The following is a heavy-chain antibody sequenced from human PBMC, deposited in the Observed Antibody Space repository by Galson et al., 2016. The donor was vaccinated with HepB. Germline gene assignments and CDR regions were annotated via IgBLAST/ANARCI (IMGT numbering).Heavy chain of an antibody. D-gene: IGHD2-21*01. CDR1: GFTFSNYG. CDR3: ARERGFNYGDGYFDY. CDR2: ISSSGITR. Sequence: SLRLSCAASGFTFSNYGNNWVRRAPGKGLEWISYISSSGITRSYADSVKGRFTISRDNAKNSLFLQMNSLRAEDTAVYYCARERGFNYGDGYFDYWGQGTLVTVSS. J-gene: IGHJ4*02. V-gene: IGHV3-48*01.